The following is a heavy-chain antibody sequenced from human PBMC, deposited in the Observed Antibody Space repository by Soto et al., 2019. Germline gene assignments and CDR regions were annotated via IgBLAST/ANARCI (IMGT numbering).Heavy chain of an antibody. D-gene: IGHD7-27*01. V-gene: IGHV4-59*01. CDR1: GGSISSYY. Sequence: PSETLSLTCTVSGGSISSYYWSWIRQPPGKGLEWIGYIYYSGSTNYNPSLKSRVTISVDTSKNQFSLKLSSVTAADTAVYYCAKIPNWGPDYWGQGTLVTVSS. CDR3: AKIPNWGPDY. J-gene: IGHJ4*02. CDR2: IYYSGST.